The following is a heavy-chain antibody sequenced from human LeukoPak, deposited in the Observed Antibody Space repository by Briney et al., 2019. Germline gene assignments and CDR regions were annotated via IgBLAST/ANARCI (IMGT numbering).Heavy chain of an antibody. D-gene: IGHD6-13*01. CDR3: AREVYSSSWYDY. J-gene: IGHJ4*02. V-gene: IGHV4-4*02. CDR1: GGSISSSNW. Sequence: SATLSLTCAVSGGSISSSNWWSWVRQPPGTGLEWIGEIYHSGSTNYNPSLKSRVTISVDKSKNQFSLKLSSVTAADTAVYYCAREVYSSSWYDYWGQGTLVTVSS. CDR2: IYHSGST.